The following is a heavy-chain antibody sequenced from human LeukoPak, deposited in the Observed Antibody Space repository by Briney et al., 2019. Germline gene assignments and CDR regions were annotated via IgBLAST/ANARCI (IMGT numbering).Heavy chain of an antibody. CDR3: ARDLIRSVNYMDV. CDR1: GSTFSSYS. D-gene: IGHD1-26*01. CDR2: ISSSSSYI. Sequence: GGSLRLSCAASGSTFSSYSMNWVRQAPGKGLEWVSSISSSSSYIYYADSVKGRFTISRDNAKNSLYLQMNSLRAEDTAVYYCARDLIRSVNYMDVWGKGTTVTVSS. J-gene: IGHJ6*03. V-gene: IGHV3-21*01.